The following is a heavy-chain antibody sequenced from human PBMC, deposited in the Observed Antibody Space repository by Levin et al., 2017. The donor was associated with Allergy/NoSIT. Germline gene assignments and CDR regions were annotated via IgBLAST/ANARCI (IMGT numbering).Heavy chain of an antibody. CDR2: ISNGGGNT. J-gene: IGHJ2*01. Sequence: GGSLRLSCAASGFTFNTYAMSWVRQAPGKGLEWVSGISNGGGNTYYADSVKGRFTISRDNSKNTLYLQMNSLRAEDTAVYYCAKVGHYGWYFDLWGRGTLVTVSS. D-gene: IGHD4-17*01. V-gene: IGHV3-23*01. CDR1: GFTFNTYA. CDR3: AKVGHYGWYFDL.